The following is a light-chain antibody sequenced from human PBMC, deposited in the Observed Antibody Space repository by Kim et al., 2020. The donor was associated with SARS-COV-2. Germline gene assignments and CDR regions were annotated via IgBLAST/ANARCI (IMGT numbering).Light chain of an antibody. J-gene: IGLJ7*01. Sequence: GKTATISCTRSSGSIASTYVQWYQQRPGSAPTTVIYEDDQRPSEIPDRFSGSLDTSSNSASLTISGLKTEDEADYYCQSYDDSTGIFGGGTQLTVL. CDR2: EDD. CDR3: QSYDDSTGI. V-gene: IGLV6-57*03. CDR1: SGSIASTY.